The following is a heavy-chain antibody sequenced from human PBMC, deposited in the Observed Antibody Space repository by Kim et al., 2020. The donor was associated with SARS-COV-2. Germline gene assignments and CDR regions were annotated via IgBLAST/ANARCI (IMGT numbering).Heavy chain of an antibody. V-gene: IGHV4-34*01. J-gene: IGHJ4*02. CDR1: GASLSGHF. Sequence: SETLSLTCALHGASLSGHFWSWIRQAPGGGLEWIGDITHTGIMNHNPSLKSRVTLSVDTSKNQFSLRLASVTAADTALYYCARGEAVPGTGGYFDSWAQG. D-gene: IGHD6-19*01. CDR3: ARGEAVPGTGGYFDS. CDR2: ITHTGIM.